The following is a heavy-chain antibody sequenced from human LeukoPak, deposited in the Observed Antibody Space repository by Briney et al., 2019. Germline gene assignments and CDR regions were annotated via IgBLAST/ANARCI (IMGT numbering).Heavy chain of an antibody. Sequence: SETLSLTCTVSGGSISSSSYYWGWIRQPPGKGLEWIGSIYYSGSAYYNPSLKSRVTISVDTSKNQFSLKLSSVTAADTAVYYCARHRTKYCSSTSCYGGAFDIWGQGTMVTVSS. CDR3: ARHRTKYCSSTSCYGGAFDI. CDR1: GGSISSSSYY. J-gene: IGHJ3*02. CDR2: IYYSGSA. V-gene: IGHV4-39*01. D-gene: IGHD2-2*01.